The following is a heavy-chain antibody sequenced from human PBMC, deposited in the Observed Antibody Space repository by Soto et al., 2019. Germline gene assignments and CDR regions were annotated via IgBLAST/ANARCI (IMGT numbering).Heavy chain of an antibody. D-gene: IGHD3-10*01. V-gene: IGHV4-34*01. CDR3: ARVGFPSYGSGSTPLDY. CDR1: GGSFSGYY. J-gene: IGHJ4*02. CDR2: INHSGRT. Sequence: QVQLQQWGAGLLKPSETLSLTCAVYGGSFSGYYWSWIRQPPGKGLEWIGEINHSGRTNYNPSLKSRVTISVDTSKNQFSLKLSSVTAADTAVYYCARVGFPSYGSGSTPLDYWGQGTLVTVSS.